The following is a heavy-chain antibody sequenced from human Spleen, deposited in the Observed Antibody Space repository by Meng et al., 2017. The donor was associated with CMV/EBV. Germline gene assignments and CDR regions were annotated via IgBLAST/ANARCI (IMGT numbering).Heavy chain of an antibody. J-gene: IGHJ6*02. D-gene: IGHD6-6*01. CDR1: EYTFTGYY. CDR3: ARDGLGGYSSSSGDYGMDV. Sequence: ASVKVSCKASEYTFTGYYIHWVRQAPGQGLEWMGWINPNSGGTNYAQKFQGRVTMTRDTSISTAYMELSRLRSDDTAVYYCARDGLGGYSSSSGDYGMDVWGQGTTVTVSS. CDR2: INPNSGGT. V-gene: IGHV1-2*02.